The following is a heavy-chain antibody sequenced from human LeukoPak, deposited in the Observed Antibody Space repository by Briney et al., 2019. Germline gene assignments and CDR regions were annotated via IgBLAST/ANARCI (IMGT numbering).Heavy chain of an antibody. Sequence: PGGSLRLSCAASGFTFDDYAMHWVRQAPGKGLEWVSLISGDGSSTYYADSVKGRFTISRDNSKSSLYLQMNSLRTEDTAFYYCARDKGFGGWLQKNGVFVYWGQGALVTVSS. J-gene: IGHJ4*02. CDR3: ARDKGFGGWLQKNGVFVY. CDR2: ISGDGSST. D-gene: IGHD5-24*01. V-gene: IGHV3-43*02. CDR1: GFTFDDYA.